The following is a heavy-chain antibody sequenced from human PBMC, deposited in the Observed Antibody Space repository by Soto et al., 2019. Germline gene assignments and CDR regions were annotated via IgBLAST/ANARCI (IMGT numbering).Heavy chain of an antibody. CDR3: AKDYYGSP. V-gene: IGHV3-30*18. CDR2: ISYDGSNK. D-gene: IGHD3-10*01. J-gene: IGHJ5*02. Sequence: GGSLRLSCAASGFTFSSYGMHWVRQAPGKGLEWVAVISYDGSNKYYADSVKGRFTISRDNSKNTLYLQMNSLRAEDTAVYYCAKDYYGSPWGQGTLVTVSS. CDR1: GFTFSSYG.